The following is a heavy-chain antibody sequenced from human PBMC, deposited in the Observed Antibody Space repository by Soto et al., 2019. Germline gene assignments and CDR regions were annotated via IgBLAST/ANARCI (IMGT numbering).Heavy chain of an antibody. J-gene: IGHJ2*01. D-gene: IGHD1-26*01. CDR2: IIPIFGTA. CDR3: ARDPHIVGATSAQTNWYFDL. Sequence: QVQLVQSGAEVKKPGSSVKVSCKASGGTFSSYAISWVRQAPGQGLEWMGGIIPIFGTANYAQKFQGRVTITADESTSAAYMELSSLRSEDTAVYYCARDPHIVGATSAQTNWYFDLWGRGTLVTVSS. CDR1: GGTFSSYA. V-gene: IGHV1-69*01.